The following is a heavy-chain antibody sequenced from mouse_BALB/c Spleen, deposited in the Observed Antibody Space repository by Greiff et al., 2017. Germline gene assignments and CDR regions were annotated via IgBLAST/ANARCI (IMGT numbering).Heavy chain of an antibody. J-gene: IGHJ3*01. D-gene: IGHD1-1*01. CDR3: ARQDYYGSSYGFAY. CDR1: GYTFTSYT. V-gene: IGHV1-4*01. CDR2: INPSSGYT. Sequence: VKLMESGAELARPGASVKMSCKASGYTFTSYTMHWVKQRPGQGLEWIGYINPSSGYTNYNQKFKDKATLTADKSSSTAYMQLSSLTSEDSAVYYCARQDYYGSSYGFAYWGQGTLVTVSA.